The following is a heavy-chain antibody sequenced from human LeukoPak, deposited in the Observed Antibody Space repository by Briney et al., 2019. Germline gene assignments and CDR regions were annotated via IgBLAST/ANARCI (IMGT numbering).Heavy chain of an antibody. CDR3: ARSDCSSTSCYCDY. CDR2: ISACNGNT. D-gene: IGHD2-2*01. J-gene: IGHJ4*02. CDR1: GYTFTSYG. V-gene: IGHV1-18*01. Sequence: ASVKVSCKASGYTFTSYGISWVRQAPPQGLEWVGWISACNGNTNYAQKPQGRVTMTTDTSTSTAYMELRSLRSDDPAVYYCARSDCSSTSCYCDYWGQGTLVTVSS.